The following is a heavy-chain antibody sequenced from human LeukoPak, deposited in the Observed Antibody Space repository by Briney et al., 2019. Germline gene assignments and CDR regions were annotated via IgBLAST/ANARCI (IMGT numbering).Heavy chain of an antibody. D-gene: IGHD5-18*01. J-gene: IGHJ4*02. CDR1: GGSISSYY. CDR2: IYYSGST. CDR3: ARRGDTAMVN. V-gene: IGHV4-59*08. Sequence: PSETLSLTCTVSGGSISSYYWSWIRQPPGKGLEWIGYIYYSGSTNYNPSLKSRVTISVDTSKNQFSLKLSSVTAADTAVYYCARRGDTAMVNWGQGTLVTVSS.